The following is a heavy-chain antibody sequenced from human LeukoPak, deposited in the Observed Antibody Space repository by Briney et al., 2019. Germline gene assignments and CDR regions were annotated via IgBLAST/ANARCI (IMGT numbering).Heavy chain of an antibody. J-gene: IGHJ4*02. D-gene: IGHD6-19*01. CDR3: AKDPGSIAVAGIDY. CDR1: GFAFSSYA. V-gene: IGHV3-23*01. CDR2: ISGSVGST. Sequence: GGSLRLSCAASGFAFSSYAMSWVRQAPGKGLEWVSAISGSVGSTYYADSVKGRFTISRDNSKNTLYLQMNSLRAEDTAVYYCAKDPGSIAVAGIDYWGQGTLVTVSS.